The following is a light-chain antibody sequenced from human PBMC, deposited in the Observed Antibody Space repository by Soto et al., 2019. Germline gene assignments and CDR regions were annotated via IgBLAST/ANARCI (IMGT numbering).Light chain of an antibody. CDR3: QQDGSSPLWR. J-gene: IGKJ1*01. CDR1: QSVSSSY. V-gene: IGKV3-20*01. Sequence: EIVLTQSPGTLSLSPGERATLSCRASQSVSSSYLAWYQQKPCQAPRLLIYGASSRATGIPARFSGSGSGTDFTLTISRLEPEAFAVDYCQQDGSSPLWRFGQGTKVEIK. CDR2: GAS.